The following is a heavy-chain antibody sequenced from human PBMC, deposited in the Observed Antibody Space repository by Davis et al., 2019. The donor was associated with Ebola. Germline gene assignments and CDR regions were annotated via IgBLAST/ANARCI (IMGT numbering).Heavy chain of an antibody. J-gene: IGHJ6*02. D-gene: IGHD4-17*01. CDR1: GFTFSSYA. CDR2: ISGSGGST. Sequence: GESLKISCAASGFTFSSYAMSWVRQAPGKGLEWVSAISGSGGSTYYADSVKGRFTISRDNSKNTLYLQMNSLRAEDTAVYYCARLRMNYYYYGMDVWGQGTTVTVSS. CDR3: ARLRMNYYYYGMDV. V-gene: IGHV3-23*01.